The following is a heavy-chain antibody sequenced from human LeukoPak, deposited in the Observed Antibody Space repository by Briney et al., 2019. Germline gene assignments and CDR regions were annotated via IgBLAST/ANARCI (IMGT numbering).Heavy chain of an antibody. V-gene: IGHV3-23*01. CDR1: GFTFSSYA. J-gene: IGHJ4*02. CDR2: ISGSGGST. CDR3: AKDGIGVVIKPFDY. D-gene: IGHD3-3*01. Sequence: GGSLRLSCAASGFTFSSYAMSWVRQAPGKGLEWVSAISGSGGSTYYADSVKGRFTISRDNSKNTLYLQMNSLGAEDTAVYYCAKDGIGVVIKPFDYWGQGTLVTVSS.